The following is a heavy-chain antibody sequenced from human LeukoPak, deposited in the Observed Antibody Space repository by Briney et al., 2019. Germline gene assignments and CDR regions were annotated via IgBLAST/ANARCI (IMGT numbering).Heavy chain of an antibody. D-gene: IGHD1-1*01. Sequence: GGSLRLSCAASGFTFSRYSMNWVRQAPGKGLEWVSYISRSGSTIYYADSVKGRFTISRDNAKNSLYLQMDSLRDYDTAVYYSVSGTDLIYFVFDYWGQGTLVTVSS. CDR3: VSGTDLIYFVFDY. CDR2: ISRSGSTI. CDR1: GFTFSRYS. J-gene: IGHJ4*02. V-gene: IGHV3-48*02.